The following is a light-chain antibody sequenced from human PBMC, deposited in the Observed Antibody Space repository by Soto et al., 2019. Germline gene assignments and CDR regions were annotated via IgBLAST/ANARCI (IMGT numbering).Light chain of an antibody. CDR2: GAT. V-gene: IGKV3-20*01. CDR3: QQYNNSPEYT. J-gene: IGKJ2*01. Sequence: EIVLTQSPGTLSLSPGERATLSCKASQSVTSRHLAWYQQKPGQAPRPLIYGATSRATGIPDRFSGSGSGTDFTLTISRLEPEDFAVYFCQQYNNSPEYTFGQGTKLEIK. CDR1: QSVTSRH.